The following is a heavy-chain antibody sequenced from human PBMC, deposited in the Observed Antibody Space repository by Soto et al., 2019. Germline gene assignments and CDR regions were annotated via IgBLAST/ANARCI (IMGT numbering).Heavy chain of an antibody. Sequence: EVQLVESGGGVVKPGGSLRLSCSTSGFTFANAWMNWVRQAPGKGLEWIGRIKSKTDGGTTDYIAPVEGRFTVSRDDSKKTLFLQMSSLKPEDTGVYYCGWGDPSIWGRETKVIVSS. D-gene: IGHD3-16*01. CDR2: IKSKTDGGTT. V-gene: IGHV3-15*01. CDR1: GFTFANAW. CDR3: GWGDPSI. J-gene: IGHJ3*02.